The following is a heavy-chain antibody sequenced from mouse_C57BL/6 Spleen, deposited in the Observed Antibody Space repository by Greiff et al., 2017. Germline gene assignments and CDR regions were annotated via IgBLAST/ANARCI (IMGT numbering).Heavy chain of an antibody. J-gene: IGHJ4*01. CDR2: INPNSGTT. CDR3: AREKPGAMDY. Sequence: EVKLMESGPELVKPGASVKISCKASGYSFTDYNMNWVKQSNGKSLEWIGVINPNSGTTSNNQKFTGKATLTVDQSTSAAYMQLNSLTSEDSAVYYCAREKPGAMDYWGQGTSVTVSS. V-gene: IGHV1-39*01. CDR1: GYSFTDYN.